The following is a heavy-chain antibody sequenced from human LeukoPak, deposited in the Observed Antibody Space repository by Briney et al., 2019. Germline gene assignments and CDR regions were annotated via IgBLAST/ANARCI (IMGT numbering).Heavy chain of an antibody. CDR2: IYAGDSDT. CDR3: ARTYSSSWYGLYFDY. D-gene: IGHD6-13*01. CDR1: GCIFTSYW. V-gene: IGHV5-51*01. Sequence: GGSLEISFKGSGCIFTSYWIGWVRQVPGKGLGWVGIIYAGDSDTRYSPSFQGQVTISADKSISTAYLQWSSLKASDTAMYYCARTYSSSWYGLYFDYWGQGTLVTVSS. J-gene: IGHJ4*02.